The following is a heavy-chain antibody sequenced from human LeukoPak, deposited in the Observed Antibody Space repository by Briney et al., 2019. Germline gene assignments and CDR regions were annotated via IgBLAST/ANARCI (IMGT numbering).Heavy chain of an antibody. D-gene: IGHD4-23*01. CDR1: GGSFSSGSYY. V-gene: IGHV4-61*01. Sequence: SETLSLTCTVSGGSFSSGSYYWSWIRQPPGRGLEWIAYIHYSGSAAYNPSLKSRVTISRDMSTNQFSLKMTSVTAADTAVYFCARDMGAPDYGSYSVDYWGQGTLVTVSS. J-gene: IGHJ4*02. CDR3: ARDMGAPDYGSYSVDY. CDR2: IHYSGSA.